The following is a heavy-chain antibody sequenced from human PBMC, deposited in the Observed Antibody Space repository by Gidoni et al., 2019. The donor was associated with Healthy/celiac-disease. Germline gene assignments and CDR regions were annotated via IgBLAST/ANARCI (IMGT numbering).Heavy chain of an antibody. CDR3: ARDPSLGYSGFGFDP. Sequence: EVQLVESGGGLVKPGGSLSLSCEASGFPFSSYSRNWVRQAPGKGLELVSSISSSSSYIYYADSVKGRFTISRDNAKNSLYLQMNSLRAEDTAVYYCARDPSLGYSGFGFDPWGQGTLVTVSS. D-gene: IGHD1-26*01. J-gene: IGHJ5*02. V-gene: IGHV3-21*01. CDR2: ISSSSSYI. CDR1: GFPFSSYS.